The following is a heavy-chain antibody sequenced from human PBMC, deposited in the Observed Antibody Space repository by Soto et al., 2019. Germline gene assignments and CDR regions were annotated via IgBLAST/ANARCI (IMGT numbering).Heavy chain of an antibody. D-gene: IGHD6-19*01. CDR1: GYTFTSYA. CDR2: INAGNGNT. Sequence: VASVKVSCKASGYTFTSYAMHWVRQAPGQRLEWMGWINAGNGNTKYSQKFQGRVTITRDTSASTAYMELSSLRSEDTAVYYCARVGTAVYYYGMDVWGQGTTVTVSS. CDR3: ARVGTAVYYYGMDV. J-gene: IGHJ6*02. V-gene: IGHV1-3*01.